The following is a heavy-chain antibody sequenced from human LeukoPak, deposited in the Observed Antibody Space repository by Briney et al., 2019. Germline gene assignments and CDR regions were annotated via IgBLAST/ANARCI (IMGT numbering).Heavy chain of an antibody. CDR3: AREVGAPRYFDY. V-gene: IGHV4-61*10. CDR2: TLSSGST. CDR1: GAPVSIDSYY. D-gene: IGHD1-26*01. Sequence: SETLSLTCTFSGAPVSIDSYYCSWIRQPAGKTLEWIGRTLSSGSTDYNPSLMGRVTMSLDTSNTQFSLRLSSVTAADTAVYYCAREVGAPRYFDYWGQGTLVTVSS. J-gene: IGHJ4*02.